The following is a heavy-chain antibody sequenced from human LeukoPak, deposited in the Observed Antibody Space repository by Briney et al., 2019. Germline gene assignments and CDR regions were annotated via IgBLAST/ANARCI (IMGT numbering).Heavy chain of an antibody. CDR2: ISSSSRYI. V-gene: IGHV3-21*01. D-gene: IGHD6-19*01. Sequence: GGSLRLSCAASGFTFSSYSMNWVRQAPGKGLEWVSSISSSSRYIYYADSVKGRFTISRDNAKNSLYLQMNSLRAEDTAVYYCAREGRGSSGWYLGYYYYYMDVWGKGTTVTVSS. J-gene: IGHJ6*03. CDR1: GFTFSSYS. CDR3: AREGRGSSGWYLGYYYYYMDV.